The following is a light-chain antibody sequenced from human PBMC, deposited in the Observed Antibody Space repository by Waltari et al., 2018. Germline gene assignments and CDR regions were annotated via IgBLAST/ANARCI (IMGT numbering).Light chain of an antibody. CDR3: STWDDSLKSYV. CDR2: RND. Sequence: QAGLTQPPSVSKHLGQTATVTCTGNNNNVATAGVAWLQQHQGHPPKLLFYRNDNRPSEIAERFSAFRSGDTASLTITRLQPEDEADYYCSTWDDSLKSYVFGPGTKVTVL. J-gene: IGLJ1*01. V-gene: IGLV10-54*04. CDR1: NNNVATAG.